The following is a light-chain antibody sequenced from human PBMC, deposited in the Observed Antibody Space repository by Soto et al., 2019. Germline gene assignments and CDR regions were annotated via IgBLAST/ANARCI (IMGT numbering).Light chain of an antibody. CDR3: QQYSSYWT. V-gene: IGKV1-5*01. J-gene: IGKJ1*01. CDR1: QSISSS. Sequence: DIQMTQSPSTLSASVGDRVTITCRASQSISSSLAWFHQKPGRAPNLLIYDASSLESGVPSRFSGSGSGTEFTLTISSLQPDDFATYYCQQYSSYWTFRQGTKVDIK. CDR2: DAS.